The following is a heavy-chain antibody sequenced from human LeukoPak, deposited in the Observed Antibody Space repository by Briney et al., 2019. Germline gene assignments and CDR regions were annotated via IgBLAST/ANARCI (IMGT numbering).Heavy chain of an antibody. CDR3: ANFVDTSMGGNDY. J-gene: IGHJ4*02. V-gene: IGHV3-23*01. CDR1: GFTFSSHA. CDR2: ISADSYYT. D-gene: IGHD5-18*01. Sequence: GGSLRLSCAASGFTFSSHAMSWVRQAPGKGLEGVSAISADSYYTYYADSVQGRFTISRDNSKNTLYLQMNSLRAEDTALYYCANFVDTSMGGNDYWGQGTLVTVAS.